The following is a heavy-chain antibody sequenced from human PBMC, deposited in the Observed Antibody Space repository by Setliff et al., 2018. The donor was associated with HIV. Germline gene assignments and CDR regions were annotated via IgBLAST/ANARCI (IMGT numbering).Heavy chain of an antibody. CDR1: GGSISSHY. D-gene: IGHD3-22*01. CDR2: ISYSGST. V-gene: IGHV4-59*08. CDR3: ASRVYYYDSNNFLREEGFDP. J-gene: IGHJ5*02. Sequence: PSETLSLTCTVSGGSISSHYWSWVRQSPGKGLEWIGSISYSGSTNHNPSLKSRVTISIDTSKNQFSLNLTSVTAADSAVYYCASRVYYYDSNNFLREEGFDPWGQGTLVTVSS.